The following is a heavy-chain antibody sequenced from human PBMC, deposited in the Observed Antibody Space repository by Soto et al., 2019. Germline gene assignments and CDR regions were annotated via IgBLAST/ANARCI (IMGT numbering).Heavy chain of an antibody. CDR3: ARDTVLTGMFDF. D-gene: IGHD4-17*01. J-gene: IGHJ4*02. Sequence: PSETLSLTCTVSGGSIGSYHWSWVRQPPGKGLEWIASVYYTGTTNYNPSLGSRVTISIDAPGNRFSMEITSVTAADAAIYYCARDTVLTGMFDFWGQGTLVTVSS. V-gene: IGHV4-59*01. CDR1: GGSIGSYH. CDR2: VYYTGTT.